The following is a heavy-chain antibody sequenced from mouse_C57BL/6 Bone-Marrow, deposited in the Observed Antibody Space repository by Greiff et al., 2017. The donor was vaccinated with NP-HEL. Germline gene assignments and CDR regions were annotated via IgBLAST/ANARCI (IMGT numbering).Heavy chain of an antibody. CDR3: AREGIYDGYYVAY. Sequence: QVQLKESGAELARPGASVKLSCKASGYTFTSYGISWVKQRTGQGLEWIGEIYPRSGNTYYNEKFKGKATPTADKSSSTAYMELRSLTSEDSAVYFCAREGIYDGYYVAYWGQGTLVTVSA. CDR1: GYTFTSYG. CDR2: IYPRSGNT. J-gene: IGHJ3*01. V-gene: IGHV1-81*01. D-gene: IGHD2-3*01.